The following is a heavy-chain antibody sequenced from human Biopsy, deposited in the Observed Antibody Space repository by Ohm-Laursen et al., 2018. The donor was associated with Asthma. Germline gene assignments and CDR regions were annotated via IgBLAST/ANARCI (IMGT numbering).Heavy chain of an antibody. V-gene: IGHV1-69*13. J-gene: IGHJ4*02. CDR2: INSVFGTT. D-gene: IGHD2-2*01. CDR1: GGTFNTYV. CDR3: ARKAGSCISRTCYSLDF. Sequence: SVHVSCKCLGGTFNTYVIGWVRQAPGQGLEWMGGINSVFGTTTYPQKFQDRVTITADDSTSTVYMELSSLRSEDTAVYYCARKAGSCISRTCYSLDFWGQGTLVTVSS.